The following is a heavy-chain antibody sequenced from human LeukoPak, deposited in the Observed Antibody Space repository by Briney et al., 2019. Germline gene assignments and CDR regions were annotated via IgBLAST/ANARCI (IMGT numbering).Heavy chain of an antibody. J-gene: IGHJ6*03. D-gene: IGHD6-19*01. CDR3: ARDKRVAVAGTYIYYYYMDV. V-gene: IGHV4-61*02. CDR1: GGSISSGSYY. CDR2: IYTSGST. Sequence: SETLSLTCTVSGGSISSGSYYSSWIRQPAGKGLEWIGRIYTSGSTNYNPSLKSRVTMSVDTSKNQFSLKLSSVTAADTAVYYCARDKRVAVAGTYIYYYYMDVWGNGTTVTISS.